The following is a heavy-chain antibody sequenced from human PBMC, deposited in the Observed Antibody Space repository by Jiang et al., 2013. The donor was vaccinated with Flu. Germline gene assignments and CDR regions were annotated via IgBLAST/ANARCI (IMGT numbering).Heavy chain of an antibody. CDR3: ARHNGIAALGFYYSYHGMDL. Sequence: SGAEVKEFGASVRVSCEASGYTFNNYDIVWVRQTPRQGLEWMGWINPFSGNTKYDHNFQDRIYLARDTSTGTAYMTLNYLTPDDTGVYFCARHNGIAALGFYYSYHGMDLWGQGTTVTVSS. D-gene: IGHD6-13*01. CDR1: GYTFNNYD. V-gene: IGHV1-18*01. J-gene: IGHJ6*02. CDR2: INPFSGNT.